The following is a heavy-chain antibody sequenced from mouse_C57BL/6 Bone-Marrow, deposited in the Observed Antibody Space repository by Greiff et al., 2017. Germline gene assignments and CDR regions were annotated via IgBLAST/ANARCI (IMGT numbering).Heavy chain of an antibody. J-gene: IGHJ4*01. V-gene: IGHV1-26*01. CDR2: IIPNNGGT. CDR1: GYTFTDYY. CDR3: ARLLEAMDD. Sequence: EVQLQQSGPELVKPGASVKISCKASGYTFTDYYMNWVKQSHGKSLEWIGDIIPNNGGTSYNQKFKGKATFTVDKSSSTAYMELSSLTSEDSAVYYCARLLEAMDDWGKGTSVTVSS. D-gene: IGHD1-1*01.